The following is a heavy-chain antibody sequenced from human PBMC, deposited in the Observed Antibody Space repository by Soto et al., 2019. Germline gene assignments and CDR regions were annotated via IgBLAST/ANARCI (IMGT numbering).Heavy chain of an antibody. D-gene: IGHD1-1*01. J-gene: IGHJ4*02. CDR1: GGSISSYY. V-gene: IGHV4-59*08. Sequence: LSLTCTVSGGSISSYYWSWIRQPPGKGLEWIGYIYYSGSTNYNPSLKSRVTISVDTSKNQFSLKLRSVTAADTAVYYCARRYGYSFDYWGQGTLVTVSS. CDR3: ARRYGYSFDY. CDR2: IYYSGST.